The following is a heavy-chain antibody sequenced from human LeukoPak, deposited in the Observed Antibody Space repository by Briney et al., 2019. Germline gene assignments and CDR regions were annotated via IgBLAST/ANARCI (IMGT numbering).Heavy chain of an antibody. D-gene: IGHD3/OR15-3a*01. CDR2: ISGSGDST. CDR1: GFTFSSYA. Sequence: PGGSLRLSCATSGFTFSSYAMSWVRKAPEKGLEWVSAISGSGDSTYYADSVEGRFTTSRDNSKNTLYLQMNSLRAEDTAVYYCARYDFWSGLNVFDYWGQGTLVTVSS. J-gene: IGHJ4*02. CDR3: ARYDFWSGLNVFDY. V-gene: IGHV3-23*01.